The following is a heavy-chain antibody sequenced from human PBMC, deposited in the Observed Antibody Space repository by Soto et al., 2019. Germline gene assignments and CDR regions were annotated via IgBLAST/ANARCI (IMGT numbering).Heavy chain of an antibody. CDR3: AKVAGGYQLLHAFDI. D-gene: IGHD2-2*01. CDR1: GFTFSSYG. V-gene: IGHV3-30*18. Sequence: RGSLRLSCAASGFTFSSYGMHWVRQAPGKGLEWVAVISYDGSNKYYADSVKGRFTISRDNSKNTLYLQMNSLRAEDTAVYYCAKVAGGYQLLHAFDIWGQGTMVTVSS. J-gene: IGHJ3*02. CDR2: ISYDGSNK.